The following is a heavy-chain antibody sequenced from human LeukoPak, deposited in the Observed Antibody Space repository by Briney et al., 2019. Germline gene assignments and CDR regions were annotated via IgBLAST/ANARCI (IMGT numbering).Heavy chain of an antibody. V-gene: IGHV3-21*01. CDR2: ISSGSSYI. CDR3: VMYSRADY. D-gene: IGHD6-13*01. J-gene: IGHJ4*02. CDR1: GFTFSSYT. Sequence: GGSLRLSCAASGFTFSSYTMNWVRQAPGKGPEWVSIISSGSSYIHYADSVKGRFTISRDNAKNSLYLQMNSLRAEDTAVYYCVMYSRADYWGQGTLVTVSS.